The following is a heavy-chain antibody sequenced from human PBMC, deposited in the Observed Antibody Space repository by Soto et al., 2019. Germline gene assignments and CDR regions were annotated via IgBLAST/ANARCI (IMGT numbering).Heavy chain of an antibody. Sequence: EVQLVESGGGLVQPGSSLRLSCAASGFTIDDSAMHWVRQAPGKGLEWVSGISWNSGSIGYADSVKGRLPISRDNAKNSLYLPMSCLGAEATALYYFAKAGGLVREVIIIYCRSVWGRGTTVTVSS. CDR2: ISWNSGSI. CDR3: AKAGGLVREVIIIYCRSV. CDR1: GFTIDDSA. J-gene: IGHJ6*02. V-gene: IGHV3-9*01. D-gene: IGHD3-10*01.